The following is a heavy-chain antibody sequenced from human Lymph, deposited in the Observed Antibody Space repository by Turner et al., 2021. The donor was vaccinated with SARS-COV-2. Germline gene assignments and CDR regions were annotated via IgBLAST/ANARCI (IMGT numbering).Heavy chain of an antibody. Sequence: QVQLVESGGGVVQPGRSLRLSCAASGFTFSSYGMHWVRQAPGKGLEWVAVISYDGSNKDYADSVKGRFTISRDNSKNTLYLQMNSLRGEDTAVYYCAKEEMIEDWAMDVWGQGTTVIVSS. V-gene: IGHV3-30*18. CDR3: AKEEMIEDWAMDV. CDR1: GFTFSSYG. J-gene: IGHJ6*02. D-gene: IGHD3-22*01. CDR2: ISYDGSNK.